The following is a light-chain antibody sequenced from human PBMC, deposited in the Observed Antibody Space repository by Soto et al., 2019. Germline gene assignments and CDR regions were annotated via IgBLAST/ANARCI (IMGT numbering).Light chain of an antibody. CDR3: QQYDNWPPFT. Sequence: EIVLTQSPGTLSLSLGERATLSCRASQSVSSSYLAWYQQKPCHAPSLLIYGASVRATGIPARFSGSGSGTEFTLTISSLQSEDFAVYYCQQYDNWPPFTFGQGTRLEIK. V-gene: IGKV3-15*01. CDR1: QSVSSSY. J-gene: IGKJ5*01. CDR2: GAS.